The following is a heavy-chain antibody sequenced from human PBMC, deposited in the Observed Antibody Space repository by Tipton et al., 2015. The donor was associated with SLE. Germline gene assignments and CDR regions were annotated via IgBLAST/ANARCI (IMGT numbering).Heavy chain of an antibody. J-gene: IGHJ3*02. V-gene: IGHV4-39*07. CDR1: GGSISRNGYY. CDR3: ARVFITGTSRGWVDI. CDR2: MSYRGTT. Sequence: TLSLTCTVSGGSISRNGYYWSWIRQPPGKGLEWIGSMSYRGTTYYNPSLKSRVTISADTSKNQFSLRLSSVTAADTAVYYCARVFITGTSRGWVDIWGQGTMVTVSS. D-gene: IGHD1-7*01.